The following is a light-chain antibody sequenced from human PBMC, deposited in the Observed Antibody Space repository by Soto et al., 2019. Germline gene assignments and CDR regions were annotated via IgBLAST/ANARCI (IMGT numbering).Light chain of an antibody. CDR3: QQRSNWPRSIT. V-gene: IGKV3-11*01. Sequence: DIVLTQSPTTLSSFPRCGFTLSCVASQYINTRFAWYQHRPGQAPRLLIYQTSIRATGIPARFSGSGSGTDFPLTISSLEPEDFAVYYCQQRSNWPRSITFGQGTRLEI. J-gene: IGKJ5*01. CDR2: QTS. CDR1: QYINTR.